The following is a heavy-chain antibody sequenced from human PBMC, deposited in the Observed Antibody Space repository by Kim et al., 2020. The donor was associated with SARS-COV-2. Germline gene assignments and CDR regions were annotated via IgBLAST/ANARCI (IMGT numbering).Heavy chain of an antibody. Sequence: GGSLRLSCVASEFTFSDSYMTWVRQAPGKGLEWVSYISPDGTYINYGDSVRGRFTISRDNAQKSLYLQMNNLRAEDTAVYYCAGDPRPLPYLGQGTLVTVFS. CDR3: AGDPRPLPY. V-gene: IGHV3-11*01. D-gene: IGHD2-21*01. CDR2: ISPDGTYI. J-gene: IGHJ1*01. CDR1: EFTFSDSY.